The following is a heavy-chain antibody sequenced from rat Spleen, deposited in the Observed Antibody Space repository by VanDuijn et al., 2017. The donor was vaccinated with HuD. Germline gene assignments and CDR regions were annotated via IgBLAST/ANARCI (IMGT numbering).Heavy chain of an antibody. Sequence: EVKLVESGGGLVQPGRSMKLSCAASGFTFTNYYMTWIRQAPGKGLEWVASITETGGRTYYLDSVRGRFTISRDNAKSTLYLQMNSLRSEDTATYYCTRGGFGTVVTFDYWGQGFMVTVSS. J-gene: IGHJ2*01. CDR1: GFTFTNYY. CDR2: ITETGGRT. D-gene: IGHD1-1*01. V-gene: IGHV5-31*01. CDR3: TRGGFGTVVTFDY.